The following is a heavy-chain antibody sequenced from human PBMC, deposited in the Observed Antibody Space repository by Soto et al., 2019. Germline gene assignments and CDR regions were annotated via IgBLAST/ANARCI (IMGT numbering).Heavy chain of an antibody. V-gene: IGHV1-58*01. CDR2: IAVGGGYT. CDR1: GFTFTSSA. J-gene: IGHJ4*02. Sequence: SVKVSCKASGFTFTSSAFQWVRQARGQRLEWIGWIAVGGGYTNYAQRFQDRVTLTRDMSTATTYMELSRLTSEDTAIYYCAADATAWQQMVPSDYWGQGTLVTVSS. CDR3: AADATAWQQMVPSDY. D-gene: IGHD2-8*01.